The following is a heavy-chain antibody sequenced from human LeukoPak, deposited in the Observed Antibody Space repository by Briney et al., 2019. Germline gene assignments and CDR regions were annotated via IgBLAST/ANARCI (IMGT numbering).Heavy chain of an antibody. CDR3: AKDRAVTIDYYYYYMDV. V-gene: IGHV3-33*06. J-gene: IGHJ6*03. Sequence: GGSLRLSCAASGFTLSNYGMHWVRQAPGKGLEWVAVIWYDGSNEYYADSVKGRFTVSRDNSRNTVFLQMNSLRAEDTAVYYCAKDRAVTIDYYYYYMDVWGKGTTVTVSS. D-gene: IGHD4-17*01. CDR1: GFTLSNYG. CDR2: IWYDGSNE.